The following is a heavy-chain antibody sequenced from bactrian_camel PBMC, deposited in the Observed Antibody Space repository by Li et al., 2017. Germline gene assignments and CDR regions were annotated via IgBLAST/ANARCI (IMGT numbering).Heavy chain of an antibody. CDR2: LVIRGDDT. CDR1: GYTYSTYC. V-gene: IGHV3S6*01. J-gene: IGHJ4*01. D-gene: IGHD1*01. Sequence: HVQLVESGGGSAQAGGSLRLSCAASGYTYSTYCMGWFRQAPGKDREGVAGLVIRGDDTYYADSVKGRFTISQDNTTNTLYLQMDDLKPEDTGMYYCAVYTPAFRGPGNYVCASGFQPGRKNDWGQGTQVTVS. CDR3: AVYTPAFRGPGNYVCASGFQPGRKND.